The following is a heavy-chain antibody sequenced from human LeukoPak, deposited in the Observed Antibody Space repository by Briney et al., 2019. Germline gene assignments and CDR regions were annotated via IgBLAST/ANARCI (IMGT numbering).Heavy chain of an antibody. CDR1: GGSFSGYY. CDR3: ARGSRFDP. CDR2: INHSGST. J-gene: IGHJ5*02. Sequence: SETLSLTCAVYGGSFSGYYWSWIRQPPGKGLEWIGEINHSGSTNYNPSLKSRVTISVDTSKNQFSLKLSSVTAADTAVYYCARGSRFDPWGQGTLVTVSS. V-gene: IGHV4-34*01.